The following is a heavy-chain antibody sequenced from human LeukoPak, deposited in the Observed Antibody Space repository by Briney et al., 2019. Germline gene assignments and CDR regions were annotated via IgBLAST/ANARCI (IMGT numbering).Heavy chain of an antibody. CDR3: ARDGSGSYFYHFDY. CDR2: INAGNGNT. D-gene: IGHD3-10*01. J-gene: IGHJ4*02. Sequence: ASVKVSCKASGYTFTSYAMHWVRQAPGQRLEWMGWINAGNGNTKYSQKFQGRVTITRDTSASTAYMELSSLRSEDTAVYYCARDGSGSYFYHFDYWGQGTLVTVSS. CDR1: GYTFTSYA. V-gene: IGHV1-3*01.